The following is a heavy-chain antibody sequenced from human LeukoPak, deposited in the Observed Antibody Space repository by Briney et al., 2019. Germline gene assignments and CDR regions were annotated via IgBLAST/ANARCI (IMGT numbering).Heavy chain of an antibody. V-gene: IGHV3-9*01. Sequence: PGRSPRLSCAASGFTFDDYAMHWVRQAPGKGLEWVSGISWNSGSIGYADSVKGRFTISRDNAKNSLYLQMNSLRAEDTALYYCAKGTYYGDYSFDYWGQGTLVTVSS. D-gene: IGHD4-17*01. CDR2: ISWNSGSI. J-gene: IGHJ4*02. CDR1: GFTFDDYA. CDR3: AKGTYYGDYSFDY.